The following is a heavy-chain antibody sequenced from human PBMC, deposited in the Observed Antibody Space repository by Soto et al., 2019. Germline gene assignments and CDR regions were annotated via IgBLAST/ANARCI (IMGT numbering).Heavy chain of an antibody. CDR1: GGTFSSYD. J-gene: IGHJ4*02. CDR2: IIPIFGTA. Sequence: ASVKVSCKASGGTFSSYDISWVRQAPGQGLEWMGGIIPIFGTANYAQKFQGRVTITADESTSTAYMELSSLRSEDTAVYYCAGGGRWGSGWYFDYWGQGTLVTVSS. D-gene: IGHD6-19*01. V-gene: IGHV1-69*13. CDR3: AGGGRWGSGWYFDY.